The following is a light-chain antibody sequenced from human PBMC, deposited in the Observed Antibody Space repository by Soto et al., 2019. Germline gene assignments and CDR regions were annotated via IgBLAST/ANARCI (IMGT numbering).Light chain of an antibody. CDR1: QSVSRH. CDR3: QQRSNWLT. Sequence: EIVLTQSPATLSLSPGERATLSYRASQSVSRHLAWYQQKPGQAPRLLIYDASNRATGIPARFSGSGSGTDFTLTISSLEPEDSAVYYCQQRSNWLTFGGGTKVEIK. V-gene: IGKV3-11*01. J-gene: IGKJ4*01. CDR2: DAS.